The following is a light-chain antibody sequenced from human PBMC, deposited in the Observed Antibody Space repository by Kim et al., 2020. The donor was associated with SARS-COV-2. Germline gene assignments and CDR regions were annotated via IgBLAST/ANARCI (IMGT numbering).Light chain of an antibody. Sequence: GPSSSISCTGASCAIDGYTHVSWYQHHPGTAPKLVIYDVSEWPSGVSNRFSGSKSGNTASLTISWLQAEDEADYYCSSLTSSITYVFGTGTKVTVL. CDR3: SSLTSSITYV. J-gene: IGLJ1*01. V-gene: IGLV2-14*03. CDR2: DVS. CDR1: SCAIDGYTH.